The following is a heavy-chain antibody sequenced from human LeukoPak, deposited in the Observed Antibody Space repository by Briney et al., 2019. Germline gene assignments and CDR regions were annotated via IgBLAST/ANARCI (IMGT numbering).Heavy chain of an antibody. J-gene: IGHJ5*02. Sequence: AETLSLTCTVSGYSISSGYYWGWIRQPPGKGLEWIGSIYPSGSTYYHPSLKSRVTISLDTSKNQFSLKLSSVTAADTAVYYCARAYFSSWYMNWFDPWGQGTLVTVSS. D-gene: IGHD6-13*01. V-gene: IGHV4-38-2*02. CDR3: ARAYFSSWYMNWFDP. CDR2: IYPSGST. CDR1: GYSISSGYY.